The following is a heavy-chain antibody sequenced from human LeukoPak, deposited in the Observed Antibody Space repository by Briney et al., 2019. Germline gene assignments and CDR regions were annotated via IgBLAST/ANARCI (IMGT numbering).Heavy chain of an antibody. CDR1: GDSVSNNNGA. CDR3: AGGYAFDV. J-gene: IGHJ3*01. Sequence: SQTLSLTCAISGDSVSNNNGAWNWIRQSPSRGLEWLGRTYYKSQWYNDYARSVMSRISVDPDTSKNQFSLHLSSVTPDDTAVYYCAGGYAFDVWGQGTMVTVSS. V-gene: IGHV6-1*01. CDR2: TYYKSQWYN.